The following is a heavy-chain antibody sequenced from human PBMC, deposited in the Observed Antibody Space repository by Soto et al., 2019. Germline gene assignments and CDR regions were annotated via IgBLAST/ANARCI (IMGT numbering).Heavy chain of an antibody. CDR2: INPNSGDT. V-gene: IGHV1-2*02. D-gene: IGHD1-26*01. Sequence: QVQLVQSGTEVKRPGHSVKVSCKASGYTFTGYYVHWVRQAPGQGLEWMGWINPNSGDTYLAQRFQGRVTLNRDTSIGSAYVGLRGLTSDDAAEYCCAKGGAIVAAGARVYLYNAMDVWGQGTTVTVSS. J-gene: IGHJ6*02. CDR1: GYTFTGYY. CDR3: AKGGAIVAAGARVYLYNAMDV.